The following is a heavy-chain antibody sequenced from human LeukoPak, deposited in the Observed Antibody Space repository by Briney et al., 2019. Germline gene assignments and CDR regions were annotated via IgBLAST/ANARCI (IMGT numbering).Heavy chain of an antibody. Sequence: HPGRSLRLSCAASGFTFDDYAMHWVRQAPGKGLEWVSGISWNSGSIGYADSVKGRFTISRDNAKNSLYLQMNSLRAEDTAVYYCAKEWAVGAITWDYWGQGTLVTVSS. D-gene: IGHD1-26*01. CDR2: ISWNSGSI. CDR3: AKEWAVGAITWDY. CDR1: GFTFDDYA. J-gene: IGHJ4*02. V-gene: IGHV3-9*01.